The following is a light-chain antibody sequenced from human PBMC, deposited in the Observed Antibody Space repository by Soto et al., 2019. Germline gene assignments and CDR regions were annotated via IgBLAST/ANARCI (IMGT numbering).Light chain of an antibody. CDR2: EVS. J-gene: IGLJ1*01. CDR3: SSYTTDNRDYV. CDR1: SSDVGAYTS. Sequence: QSVLTQPASVSGSPGQSITISCTGSSSDVGAYTSVSWYQQHPGKAPKLMIYEVSNRPSGVSRRFSGSKSGNTPSLTISGHQAEDEAHDYCSSYTTDNRDYVFGSGTKVTVL. V-gene: IGLV2-14*01.